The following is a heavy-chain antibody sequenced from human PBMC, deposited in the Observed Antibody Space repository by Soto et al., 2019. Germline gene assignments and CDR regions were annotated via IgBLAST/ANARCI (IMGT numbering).Heavy chain of an antibody. Sequence: LRLSCAACGFIFSICAMSWVRQGPGKGLEWVSGISGSGGTTYYADSVKGRFTISRDNSKNTLYLQMNSLRAEDSAIYYCAKRFAYSSCLDGFDIWGKGTMVTVSS. D-gene: IGHD3-22*01. CDR1: GFIFSICA. J-gene: IGHJ3*02. CDR2: ISGSGGTT. CDR3: AKRFAYSSCLDGFDI. V-gene: IGHV3-23*01.